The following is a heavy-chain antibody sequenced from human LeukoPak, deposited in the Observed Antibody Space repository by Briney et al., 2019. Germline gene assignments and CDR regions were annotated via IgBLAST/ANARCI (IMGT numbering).Heavy chain of an antibody. Sequence: ASVKVSCKASGGTFSSYAISWVRQAPGQGLEWMGRIIPILGIANYAQKFQGRVTITADKSTSTAYMELSSLRSEDTAVYHCARDGSGSYKWFDPWGQGTLVTVSS. CDR1: GGTFSSYA. D-gene: IGHD1-26*01. CDR3: ARDGSGSYKWFDP. CDR2: IIPILGIA. V-gene: IGHV1-69*04. J-gene: IGHJ5*02.